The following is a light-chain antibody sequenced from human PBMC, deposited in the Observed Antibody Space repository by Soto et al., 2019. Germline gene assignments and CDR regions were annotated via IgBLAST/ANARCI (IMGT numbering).Light chain of an antibody. CDR3: QQYGSSPFT. V-gene: IGKV3-20*01. CDR2: GAS. Sequence: EIVLTQSPATLSLTPGERATLSCRASQSVSNNYLAWYQQKPGQAPRLLIYGASNRATGIPDRFSGSGSGTDFTLVISRLEPEDFAVYYCQQYGSSPFTFGQGTKVDIK. J-gene: IGKJ2*01. CDR1: QSVSNNY.